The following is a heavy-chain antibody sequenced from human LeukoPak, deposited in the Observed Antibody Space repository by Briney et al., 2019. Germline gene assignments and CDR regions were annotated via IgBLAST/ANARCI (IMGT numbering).Heavy chain of an antibody. V-gene: IGHV3-53*01. J-gene: IGHJ4*02. D-gene: IGHD2-15*01. CDR1: GFTVSSNY. Sequence: PGGSLRLSCAASGFTVSSNYMSWVRQAPGKGLEWVSIIYSGGSTYYADSVKGRFTISRDNSKNTLYLQTNSLRAEDTAVYYCARDRKDGNFFDYWGQGTLVTVSS. CDR3: ARDRKDGNFFDY. CDR2: IYSGGST.